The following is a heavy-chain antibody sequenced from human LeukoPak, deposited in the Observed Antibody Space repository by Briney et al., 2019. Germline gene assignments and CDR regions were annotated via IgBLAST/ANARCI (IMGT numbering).Heavy chain of an antibody. D-gene: IGHD6-19*01. CDR1: GYTFTSYG. Sequence: ASVKVSCKASGYTFTSYGISCVRQAPGQGLEWMGWISAYNGNTNYAQKLQGRVTMTTDTSTSTAYMELRSLRSDDTAVYYCARSPIGAVAGTVDYWGQGTLVTVSS. V-gene: IGHV1-18*01. J-gene: IGHJ4*02. CDR3: ARSPIGAVAGTVDY. CDR2: ISAYNGNT.